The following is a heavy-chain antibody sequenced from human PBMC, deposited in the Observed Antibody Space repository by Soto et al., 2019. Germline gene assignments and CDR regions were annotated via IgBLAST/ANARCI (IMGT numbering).Heavy chain of an antibody. CDR2: MNPNSGNT. J-gene: IGHJ6*03. Sequence: ASVKVSCKASGYTFTSYDINWVRQATGQGLEWMGWMNPNSGNTGYAQKFQGRVTMTRNTSISTAYMELSSLRSEDTAVYYFARGPDIVLVPAAPPATSDYYYYYYMDVWGKGTTVTVSS. D-gene: IGHD2-2*01. CDR1: GYTFTSYD. V-gene: IGHV1-8*01. CDR3: ARGPDIVLVPAAPPATSDYYYYYYMDV.